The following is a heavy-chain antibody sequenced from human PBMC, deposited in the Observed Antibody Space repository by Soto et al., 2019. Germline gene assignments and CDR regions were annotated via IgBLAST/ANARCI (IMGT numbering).Heavy chain of an antibody. CDR3: ARIADCSTTSCSFPSRFHIRGYYYYYGLDV. CDR2: ISAYNGNS. D-gene: IGHD2-2*01. Sequence: ASVKVSCKASGYTFTSYGISWVRQAPGQGLEWVGWISAYNGNSNYAQKYHGRVTMTTDTSTNTAYMEMSSLRSDDTAVYYCARIADCSTTSCSFPSRFHIRGYYYYYGLDVWGQGTTVTVSS. V-gene: IGHV1-18*01. CDR1: GYTFTSYG. J-gene: IGHJ6*02.